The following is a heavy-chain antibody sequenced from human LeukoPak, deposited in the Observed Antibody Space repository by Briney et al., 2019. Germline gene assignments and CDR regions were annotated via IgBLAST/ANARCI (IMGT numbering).Heavy chain of an antibody. Sequence: GGSLRLSCAASGFTFSSYSMNWVRQAPGKGLEGVSYISSSSTIYYADSVKGRFTISRDNAKNSLYLQMNSLRAEDTAVYYCARAGQPLDYWGQGTLVTVSS. CDR2: ISSSSTI. J-gene: IGHJ4*02. CDR1: GFTFSSYS. D-gene: IGHD3-10*01. CDR3: ARAGQPLDY. V-gene: IGHV3-48*01.